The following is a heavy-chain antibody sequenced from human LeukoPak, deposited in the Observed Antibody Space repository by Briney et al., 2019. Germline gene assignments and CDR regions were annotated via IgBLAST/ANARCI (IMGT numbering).Heavy chain of an antibody. CDR1: GYTFTRYD. J-gene: IGHJ5*02. CDR2: INPNSGGT. CDR3: ARIVGATYTYWFDP. V-gene: IGHV1-2*02. D-gene: IGHD1-26*01. Sequence: GASVKVSCKASGYTFTRYDINWVRQATGQGLEWMGWINPNSGGTNYAQKFQGRVTMTRDTSISTAYMELSRLRSDDTAVYYCARIVGATYTYWFDPWGQGTLVTVSS.